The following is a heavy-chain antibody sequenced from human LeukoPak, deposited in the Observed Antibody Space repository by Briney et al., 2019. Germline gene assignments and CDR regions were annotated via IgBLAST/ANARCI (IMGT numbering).Heavy chain of an antibody. D-gene: IGHD3-16*02. Sequence: GGSLRLSCAASGFTVSSNYMSWVRQTPGKGLEWVGHIKSELDGGTTDYAAPVKGRFTISRDDSRNTLYLQLNSLKTEDTGVYYCTTVLVLQYGFDVWGQGTTVTVSS. CDR1: GFTVSSNY. CDR3: TTVLVLQYGFDV. V-gene: IGHV3-15*01. CDR2: IKSELDGGTT. J-gene: IGHJ6*02.